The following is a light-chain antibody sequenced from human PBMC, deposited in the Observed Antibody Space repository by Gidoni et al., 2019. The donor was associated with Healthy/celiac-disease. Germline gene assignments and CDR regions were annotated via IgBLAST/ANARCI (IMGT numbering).Light chain of an antibody. Sequence: QSVLTQPPSVSGAPGQRVTISCTGSSSNIGAGYDVHWYQQLPGTAPKLLIYCNSNRPSGVPDRFSGSKSGTSASLAITGLQAEDEADYYCQSYDSSLSGPSFGGGTKLTVL. CDR2: CNS. V-gene: IGLV1-40*01. CDR3: QSYDSSLSGPS. J-gene: IGLJ2*01. CDR1: SSNIGAGYD.